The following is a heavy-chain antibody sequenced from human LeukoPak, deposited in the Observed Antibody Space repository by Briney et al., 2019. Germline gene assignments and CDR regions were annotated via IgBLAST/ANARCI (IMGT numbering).Heavy chain of an antibody. Sequence: PGGSLRVSSATSGFTLSSFWMHWVRPPPGRGLVWVSRIKGVAANTSYAESVKGRFTISRDNAKNSLYLKMNSLRAEDTAVYYCARSHCSGNNCYSDWYFDLWGRGSQVTVSS. V-gene: IGHV3-74*01. D-gene: IGHD2-15*01. CDR2: IKGVAANT. CDR1: GFTLSSFW. CDR3: ARSHCSGNNCYSDWYFDL. J-gene: IGHJ2*01.